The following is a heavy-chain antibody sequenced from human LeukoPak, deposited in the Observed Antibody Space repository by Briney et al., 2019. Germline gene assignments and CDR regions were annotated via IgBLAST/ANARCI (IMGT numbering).Heavy chain of an antibody. Sequence: SETLSLTCTVSGDSINSGGYSWSWIRQPPGKGLEWIGNIYHSESTFYNPSLKSRVTISVDRSKNQFSLKLNSMTAADTAVYYCARVQGSGSYYLIDAFDVWGQGTMVTVSS. V-gene: IGHV4-30-2*01. CDR1: GDSINSGGYS. D-gene: IGHD3-10*01. CDR3: ARVQGSGSYYLIDAFDV. CDR2: IYHSEST. J-gene: IGHJ3*01.